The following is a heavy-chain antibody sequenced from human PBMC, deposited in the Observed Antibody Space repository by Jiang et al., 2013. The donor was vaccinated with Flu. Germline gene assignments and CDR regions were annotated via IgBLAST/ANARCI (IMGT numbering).Heavy chain of an antibody. CDR1: GGSISSSSYY. V-gene: IGHV4-39*01. CDR3: ARQGTVVRVNYFDY. D-gene: IGHD4-23*01. Sequence: LLKPSETLSLTYTVSGGSISSSSYYWGWIRQPPGKGLEWIGSIYYSGSTYYNPSLKSRVTISVDTSKNQFSLKLSSVTAADTAVYYCARQGTVVRVNYFDYWGQGTLVTVSS. CDR2: IYYSGST. J-gene: IGHJ4*02.